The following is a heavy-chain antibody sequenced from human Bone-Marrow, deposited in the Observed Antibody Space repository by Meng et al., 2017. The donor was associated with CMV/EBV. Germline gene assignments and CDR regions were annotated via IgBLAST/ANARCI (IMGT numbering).Heavy chain of an antibody. J-gene: IGHJ4*01. CDR3: AREKTGSSNHFDD. V-gene: IGHV3-21*01. D-gene: IGHD2-15*01. Sequence: GESLKISCAASGFTFSSYSMNWVRQAPGKGLEWVSSISSSSSYIYYADSVKGRFTISRDNAKNSLYLQMNNLRAEDTAVYYCAREKTGSSNHFDDWGQGTLVTVSS. CDR2: ISSSSSYI. CDR1: GFTFSSYS.